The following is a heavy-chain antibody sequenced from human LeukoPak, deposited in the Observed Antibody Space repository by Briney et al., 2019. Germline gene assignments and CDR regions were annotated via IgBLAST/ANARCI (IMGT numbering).Heavy chain of an antibody. J-gene: IGHJ5*02. CDR1: GFTFSSYS. V-gene: IGHV3-21*01. CDR2: ISSSSSYI. CDR3: ARDPDFVVPAAPGGSSWFDP. Sequence: GGSLRLSCAASGFTFSSYSMNWVRQAPGKGLEWVSSISSSSSYIYYADSVKGRFTISRDNAKNSLYLQMNSLRAEDTAVYYCARDPDFVVPAAPGGSSWFDPWGQGTLVTVSS. D-gene: IGHD2-2*01.